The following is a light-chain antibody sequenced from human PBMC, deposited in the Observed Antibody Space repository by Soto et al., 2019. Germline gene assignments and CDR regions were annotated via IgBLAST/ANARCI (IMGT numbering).Light chain of an antibody. CDR3: QQRTNCPLT. CDR2: DAS. CDR1: QSINNY. J-gene: IGKJ4*01. V-gene: IGKV3-11*01. Sequence: EIVLTQSPATLSLSPGDRATLSCRASQSINNYLAWYQQKPGQPPRLLIYDASKRVTGIPARFSSSGSGTDFTLTISSLEPEDFAVYYCQQRTNCPLTFGGGTKVEIK.